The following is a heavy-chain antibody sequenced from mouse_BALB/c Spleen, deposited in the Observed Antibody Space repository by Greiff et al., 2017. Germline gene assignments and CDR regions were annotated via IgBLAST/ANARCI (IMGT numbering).Heavy chain of an antibody. CDR2: ISSGSSTI. CDR3: ARSGVRGAMDY. J-gene: IGHJ4*01. D-gene: IGHD2-14*01. CDR1: GFTFSSFG. Sequence: EVKVMESGGGLVQPGGSRKLSCAASGFTFSSFGMHWVRQAPEKGLEWVAYISSGSSTIYYADTVKGRFTISRDNPKNTLFLQMTSLRSEDTAMYYCARSGVRGAMDYWGQGTSVTVSS. V-gene: IGHV5-17*02.